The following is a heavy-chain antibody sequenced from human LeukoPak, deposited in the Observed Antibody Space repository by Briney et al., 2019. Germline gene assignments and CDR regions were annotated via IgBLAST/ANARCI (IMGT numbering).Heavy chain of an antibody. V-gene: IGHV3-23*01. D-gene: IGHD3-22*01. CDR1: GFTFSIYA. J-gene: IGHJ4*02. CDR3: AKKGYYDGSGYYMYYFDH. CDR2: ISGSGGTA. Sequence: GGSLRLSCAASGFTFSIYAMSRVRQAPGKGLEWVSAISGSGGTAYYADSVKGRFTISRDNSKNTLYLQMNSLRAEDTAVYYCAKKGYYDGSGYYMYYFDHWGQGTLVTVSS.